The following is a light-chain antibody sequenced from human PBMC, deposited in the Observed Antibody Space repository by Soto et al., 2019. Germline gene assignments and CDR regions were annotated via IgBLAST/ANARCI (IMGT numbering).Light chain of an antibody. CDR3: QSYDSRLSAYV. J-gene: IGLJ1*01. V-gene: IGLV1-40*01. Sequence: QSVLTQPPSVSGAPGQRVTISWTGSNSNIGAGYDVHWYLQLPGTAPKLLVYTNNNRPSGVPDRFSGSKSGTSASLAITGLQAEDEADYYCQSYDSRLSAYVFGSGTKLTAL. CDR2: TNN. CDR1: NSNIGAGYD.